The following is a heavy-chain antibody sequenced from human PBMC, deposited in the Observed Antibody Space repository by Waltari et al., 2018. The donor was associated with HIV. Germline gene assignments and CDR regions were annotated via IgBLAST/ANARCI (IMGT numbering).Heavy chain of an antibody. Sequence: EVQLVESGGGLIQPGGSLRLSCAASGFTVSSNYMSWVRQAPGKGLEWVSVIYSGGSTYYADSVKGRFTISRDNSKNTLYLQMNSLRAEDTAVYYCARERTSQQLPSHYGMDVWGQGTTVTVSS. D-gene: IGHD6-13*01. J-gene: IGHJ6*02. CDR2: IYSGGST. CDR1: GFTVSSNY. CDR3: ARERTSQQLPSHYGMDV. V-gene: IGHV3-53*01.